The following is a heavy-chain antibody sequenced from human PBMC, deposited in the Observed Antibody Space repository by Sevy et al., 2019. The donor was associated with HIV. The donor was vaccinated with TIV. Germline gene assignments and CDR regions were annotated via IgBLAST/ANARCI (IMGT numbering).Heavy chain of an antibody. CDR2: IYPADSDT. J-gene: IGHJ4*02. CDR3: AKLYYFDTGGYFTGSN. V-gene: IGHV5-51*01. D-gene: IGHD3-22*01. Sequence: GESLKISCKGSGYSFPSYWIGWVRQMPGKGLEWMGIIYPADSDTRHSPSFQGQVTISADKSISTAYLQWSSLRASDTAMYYCAKLYYFDTGGYFTGSNWGQGTLVTVSS. CDR1: GYSFPSYW.